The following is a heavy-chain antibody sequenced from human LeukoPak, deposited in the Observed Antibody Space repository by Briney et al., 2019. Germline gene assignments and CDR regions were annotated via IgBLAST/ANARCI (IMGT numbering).Heavy chain of an antibody. CDR2: IKQDGSEK. CDR1: GFTFSSYW. J-gene: IGHJ6*04. CDR3: ARADYDFWSGQMLGV. Sequence: GGSLRLSCAASGFTFSSYWMSWVRQAPGKGLEWVADIKQDGSEKYYVDSVKGRFTISRDNAKNSLYLQMNSLRAEDTAVYYCARADYDFWSGQMLGVWGKGTTVTVSS. D-gene: IGHD3-3*01. V-gene: IGHV3-7*01.